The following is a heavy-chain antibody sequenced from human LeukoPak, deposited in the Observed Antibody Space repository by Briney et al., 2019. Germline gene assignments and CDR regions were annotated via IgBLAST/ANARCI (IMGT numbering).Heavy chain of an antibody. CDR1: GFTFGDSA. J-gene: IGHJ4*02. Sequence: QPGRSLRLSCTASGFTFGDSAMSWVRQAPGKGLEWVGFIRSKAYGGTTEYAASVKGRFTISRDDSKSIAYLQMNSLKTEDTAVYYCTRYGGNSFSYWGRGTLVTVSS. CDR2: IRSKAYGGTT. CDR3: TRYGGNSFSY. V-gene: IGHV3-49*04. D-gene: IGHD4-23*01.